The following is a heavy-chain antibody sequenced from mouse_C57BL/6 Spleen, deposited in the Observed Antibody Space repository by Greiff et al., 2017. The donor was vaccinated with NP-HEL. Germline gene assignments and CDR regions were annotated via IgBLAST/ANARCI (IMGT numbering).Heavy chain of an antibody. V-gene: IGHV1-54*01. J-gene: IGHJ2*01. CDR1: GYAFTNYL. CDR2: INPGSGGT. CDR3: ARQANWVDY. Sequence: VQLQESGAELVRPGTSVKVSCKASGYAFTNYLIEWVKQRPGQGLEWIGVINPGSGGTNYNEKFKGKATLTADKSSSTAYMQLSSLTSEDSAVYFCARQANWVDYWGQGTTLTVSS. D-gene: IGHD4-1*01.